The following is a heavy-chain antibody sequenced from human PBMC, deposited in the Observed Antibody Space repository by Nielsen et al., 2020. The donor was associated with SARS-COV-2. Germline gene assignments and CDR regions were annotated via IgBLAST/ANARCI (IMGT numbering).Heavy chain of an antibody. CDR1: GFTFSSTW. Sequence: GESLKISCSASGFTFSSTWMDWVRQAPGQRLVWVSRINPSGSGTAYADSVKGRFAVSRDNAENTVILQIHSLRVEDTAVYYCAGGADFWSGTQKYYMDVWGKGTTVTVSS. CDR2: INPSGSGT. V-gene: IGHV3-74*01. J-gene: IGHJ6*03. D-gene: IGHD3-3*01. CDR3: AGGADFWSGTQKYYMDV.